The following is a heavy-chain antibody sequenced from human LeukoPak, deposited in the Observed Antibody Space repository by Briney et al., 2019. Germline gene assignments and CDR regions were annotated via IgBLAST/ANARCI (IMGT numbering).Heavy chain of an antibody. J-gene: IGHJ4*02. CDR3: ARSYYDSSGYQAFDY. CDR2: IWYDGSNK. D-gene: IGHD3-22*01. CDR1: GFTFSSYG. Sequence: GGSLRLSCAASGFTFSSYGMHWVRQAPGKGLEWVAVIWYDGSNKYYADSVKGRFTIFRDNSKNTLYLQVNSLRAEDTAVYYCARSYYDSSGYQAFDYWGQGTLVTVSS. V-gene: IGHV3-33*01.